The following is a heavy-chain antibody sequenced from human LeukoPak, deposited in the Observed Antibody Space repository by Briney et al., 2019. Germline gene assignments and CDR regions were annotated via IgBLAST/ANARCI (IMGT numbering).Heavy chain of an antibody. Sequence: WETLTLTCTVGGGSVSSVSYFWGWIRQPPGKGLEWIGSIYYSGSTYYNPSLKSRVTISVDPSKNRFSLKLSSVTAADTAVYYCVSQTPLYSGSFHFDYWGQGTLVTVSS. D-gene: IGHD1-26*01. CDR3: VSQTPLYSGSFHFDY. V-gene: IGHV4-39*01. J-gene: IGHJ4*02. CDR1: GGSVSSVSYF. CDR2: IYYSGST.